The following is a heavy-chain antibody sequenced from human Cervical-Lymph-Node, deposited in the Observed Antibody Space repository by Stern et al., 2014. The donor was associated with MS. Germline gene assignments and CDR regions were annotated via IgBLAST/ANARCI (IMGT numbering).Heavy chain of an antibody. D-gene: IGHD1-14*01. J-gene: IGHJ6*02. Sequence: QVQLVQSGAEVKKPGAAVKVSCKASGYTFTSYYMHWGRQAPGQGLEWMGVINPRFNNPTYTQSFQYRVTLTSDTSTATVYMELSSLRFADTSVYYCVRGDTTWHYFYYGLDVWGQGTTVTVSS. CDR3: VRGDTTWHYFYYGLDV. CDR2: INPRFNNP. CDR1: GYTFTSYY. V-gene: IGHV1-46*03.